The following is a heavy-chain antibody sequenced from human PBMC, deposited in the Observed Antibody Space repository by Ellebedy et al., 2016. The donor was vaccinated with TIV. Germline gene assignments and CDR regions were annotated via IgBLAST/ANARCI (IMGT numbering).Heavy chain of an antibody. J-gene: IGHJ3*02. CDR2: IVVGSGNT. Sequence: ASVKVSCKASGFTFTTSAMQWVRQARGQRLEWIGWIVVGSGNTNYAQKLQGRVTMTTDTSTTTAYMELRSLRSEDPAVYYCASSLGRLDAFDIWGQGTMVTVSS. CDR3: ASSLGRLDAFDI. V-gene: IGHV1-58*02. CDR1: GFTFTTSA.